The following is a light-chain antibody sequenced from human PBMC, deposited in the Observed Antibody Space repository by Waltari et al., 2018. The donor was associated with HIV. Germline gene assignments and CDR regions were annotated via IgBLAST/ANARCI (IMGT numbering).Light chain of an antibody. CDR3: ATWDGSLGGAYV. Sequence: QSVLTPPPSASGTPGQRVTIPCSGPTYNVGSHFVSLSQQLPGTAPKLLIYRDNRRPAGVPDRCSGSKSGASAALAISGLRSEDEADYYCATWDGSLGGAYVFGAGTKVSVL. CDR1: TYNVGSHF. J-gene: IGLJ1*01. V-gene: IGLV1-47*01. CDR2: RDN.